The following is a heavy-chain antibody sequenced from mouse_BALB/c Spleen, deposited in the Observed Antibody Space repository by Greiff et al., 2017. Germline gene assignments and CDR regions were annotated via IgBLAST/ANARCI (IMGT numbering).Heavy chain of an antibody. CDR3: ASITTATYYFDY. CDR2: IDPANGNT. D-gene: IGHD1-2*01. V-gene: IGHV14-3*02. Sequence: VQLQQSGAELVKPGASVKLSCTASGFNIKDTYMHWVKQRPEQGLEWIGRIDPANGNTKYDPKFQGKATITADTSSNTAYLQLSSLTSEDTAVYYCASITTATYYFDYWGQGTTLTVSS. J-gene: IGHJ2*01. CDR1: GFNIKDTY.